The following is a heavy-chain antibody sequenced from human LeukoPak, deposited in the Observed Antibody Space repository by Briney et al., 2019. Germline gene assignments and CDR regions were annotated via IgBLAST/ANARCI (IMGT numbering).Heavy chain of an antibody. Sequence: SETLSLTCTVSSGSISSYYWSWLRQPPGKGLEWIGYIYYSGSTNYNPSLKSRVTISVDTSKNQFSLKLSSVTAADTAVYYCARLVGATAYFDYWGQGTLVTVSS. CDR1: SGSISSYY. V-gene: IGHV4-59*01. CDR2: IYYSGST. CDR3: ARLVGATAYFDY. D-gene: IGHD1-26*01. J-gene: IGHJ4*02.